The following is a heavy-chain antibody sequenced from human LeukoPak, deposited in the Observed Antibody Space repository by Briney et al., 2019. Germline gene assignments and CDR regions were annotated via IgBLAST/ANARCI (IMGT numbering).Heavy chain of an antibody. CDR2: ITSRSTIT. CDR3: AKDNGVYVLFDS. Sequence: GGSLRLSCATSGFTFTSYAMSWVRQAPGKGLEWVSTITSRSTITYYADSVKGRFTISRDNSKSTLSLQMNSLRADDTAIYYCAKDNGVYVLFDSWGQGTLVTVSS. CDR1: GFTFTSYA. J-gene: IGHJ4*02. V-gene: IGHV3-23*01. D-gene: IGHD2-8*01.